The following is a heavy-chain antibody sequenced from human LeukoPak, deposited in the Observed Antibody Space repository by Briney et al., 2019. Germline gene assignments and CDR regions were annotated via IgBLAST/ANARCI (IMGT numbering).Heavy chain of an antibody. J-gene: IGHJ5*02. CDR3: ARVVPAAINWFDP. V-gene: IGHV4-39*01. Sequence: SETLSLTCTVSGASISNIGYSWGWIRQPPGKGLQWIGSLYYSGSTYYNPSLKSRVTISVDTSKNQFSLKMSSVTAADTAVYYCARVVPAAINWFDPWGQGTLVTVSS. CDR1: GASISNIGYS. CDR2: LYYSGST. D-gene: IGHD2-2*02.